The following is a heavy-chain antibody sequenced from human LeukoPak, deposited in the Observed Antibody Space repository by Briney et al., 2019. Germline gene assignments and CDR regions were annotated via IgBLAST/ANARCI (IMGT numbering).Heavy chain of an antibody. CDR2: IYYSGST. V-gene: IGHV4-39*01. Sequence: PSETLSLTCTVSGGSISSSSYYWGWIRQPPGKGLEWIGSIYYSGSTYYNPSLKSRVTISVDTSKSQFSLKLSSVTAADTAVYYCARRITFGGVEEDWGQGTLVTVSS. CDR1: GGSISSSSYY. J-gene: IGHJ4*02. CDR3: ARRITFGGVEED. D-gene: IGHD3-16*01.